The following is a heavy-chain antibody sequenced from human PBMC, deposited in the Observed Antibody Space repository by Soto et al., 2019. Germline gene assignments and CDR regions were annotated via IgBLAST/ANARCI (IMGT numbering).Heavy chain of an antibody. CDR3: AGYHSGSYLGT. Sequence: GGSLRLSCAASGFIFSVSAMHWVRQASGKGLEWVGRIRNKADNYATAYAASVRGRFTISRDDSKNTAYLQMNSLKTEDTAVYYCAGYHSGSYLGTWGQGTLVTVS. V-gene: IGHV3-73*01. J-gene: IGHJ5*02. D-gene: IGHD3-10*01. CDR2: IRNKADNYAT. CDR1: GFIFSVSA.